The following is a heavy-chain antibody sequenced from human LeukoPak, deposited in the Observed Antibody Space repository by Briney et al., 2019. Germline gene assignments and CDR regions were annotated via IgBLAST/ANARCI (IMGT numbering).Heavy chain of an antibody. CDR1: GGSFSGYY. D-gene: IGHD2-15*01. J-gene: IGHJ4*02. V-gene: IGHV4-34*01. CDR2: INHSGST. CDR3: ARHVAPDMDYFDY. Sequence: NPSETLSLTCAVYGGSFSGYYWSWIRQPPGKGLEWIGEINHSGSTNYNPSLKSRVTISVDTSKNQFSLKLSSVTAADTAVYHCARHVAPDMDYFDYWGQGTLVTVSS.